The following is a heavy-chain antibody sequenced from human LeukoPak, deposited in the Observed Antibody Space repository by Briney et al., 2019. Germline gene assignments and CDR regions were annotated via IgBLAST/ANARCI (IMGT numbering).Heavy chain of an antibody. J-gene: IGHJ4*02. V-gene: IGHV4-39*07. D-gene: IGHD6-19*01. CDR2: VYYSGST. Sequence: SETLFLTCTVSGGSISSSSYYWGWIRQPPVKGLEWIGSVYYSGSTYYNPSLKSRVTISVDTSKNQFYLKLNSVTAADTAVYYCVGSGWNGGPFDSWGQGTLVTVSS. CDR1: GGSISSSSYY. CDR3: VGSGWNGGPFDS.